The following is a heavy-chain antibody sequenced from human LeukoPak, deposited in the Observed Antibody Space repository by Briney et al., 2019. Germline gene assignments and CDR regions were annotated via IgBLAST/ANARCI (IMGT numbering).Heavy chain of an antibody. Sequence: PSKTLSLTCTVSGGSISSYYWSWIRQPAGKGLEWIGRIYTSGSTNYNPSLKSRVTMSVYTSKNQFSLKLSSVTAADTAVYYCARDGGCSSTSCPCYYYGMDVWGQGTTVTVSS. J-gene: IGHJ6*02. V-gene: IGHV4-4*07. D-gene: IGHD2-2*01. CDR3: ARDGGCSSTSCPCYYYGMDV. CDR2: IYTSGST. CDR1: GGSISSYY.